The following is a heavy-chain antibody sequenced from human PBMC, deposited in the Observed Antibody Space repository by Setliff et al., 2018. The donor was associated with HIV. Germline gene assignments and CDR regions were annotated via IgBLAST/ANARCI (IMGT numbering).Heavy chain of an antibody. CDR1: GDSVTSDSYY. D-gene: IGHD6-13*01. V-gene: IGHV4-61*02. Sequence: PSETLSLTCTVSGDSVTSDSYYWSWIRQPAGKGLEWIGRIYTSGSTKYNPSLKSPVTISVDTSRNQFSLKLSSVTAADTAVYYCARLDRGSWYSWFDPWGQGTLVTVSS. J-gene: IGHJ5*02. CDR2: IYTSGST. CDR3: ARLDRGSWYSWFDP.